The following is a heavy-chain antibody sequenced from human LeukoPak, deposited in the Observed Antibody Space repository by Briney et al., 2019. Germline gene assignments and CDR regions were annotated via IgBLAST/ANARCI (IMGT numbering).Heavy chain of an antibody. CDR1: GFSLSTSGMC. CDR3: ARLGGSWFDP. V-gene: IGHV2-70*11. D-gene: IGHD4-23*01. J-gene: IGHJ5*02. Sequence: SGPALVKPTQTLTLTCTFSGFSLSTSGMCVSWIRQPPGKALEWLARIDWDDDKYYSTSLNTRLTISKDTSKNQVVLTMTNMDPVDTATYYCARLGGSWFDPWGQGTLVTVSS. CDR2: IDWDDDK.